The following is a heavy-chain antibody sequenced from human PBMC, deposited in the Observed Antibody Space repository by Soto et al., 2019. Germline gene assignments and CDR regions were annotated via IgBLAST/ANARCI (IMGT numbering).Heavy chain of an antibody. CDR3: ARGSVATN. CDR2: INHSGST. V-gene: IGHV4-34*01. Sequence: PSETLSLTCAVSGDSINISHWSWIRQPPGKGLEWIGEINHSGSTNYNPSLKSRVTISVDTSKNQFSLKLSSVTAADTAVYYCARGSVATNWGQGTLVTVSS. CDR1: GDSINISH. J-gene: IGHJ4*02. D-gene: IGHD1-26*01.